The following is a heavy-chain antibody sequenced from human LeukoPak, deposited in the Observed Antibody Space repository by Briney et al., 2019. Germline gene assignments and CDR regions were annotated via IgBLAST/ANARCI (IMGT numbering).Heavy chain of an antibody. D-gene: IGHD2-2*02. V-gene: IGHV1-18*01. CDR1: GYTFTSYG. Sequence: ASVKVSCKASGYTFTSYGISWVRQAPGQGLEWMGWISAYNGNTNYAQKLQGRVTMTTDTSTSTAYMELRSLRSDDTAVYYCARDGYCSSTSCYKIYYYYGMDVWGQGTTVTVSS. CDR3: ARDGYCSSTSCYKIYYYYGMDV. J-gene: IGHJ6*02. CDR2: ISAYNGNT.